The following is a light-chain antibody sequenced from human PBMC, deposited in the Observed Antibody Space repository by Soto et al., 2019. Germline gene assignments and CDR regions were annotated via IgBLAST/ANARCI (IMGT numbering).Light chain of an antibody. CDR3: QQYGSSPQT. CDR1: QSVSRNY. J-gene: IGKJ5*01. CDR2: AAS. Sequence: ETVLTQSPDTLSLSPLERATLSCSPSQSVSRNYLAWFQHTPGQAPRLLIYAASSRATGVPDRFSGSGSGTDFTLTISRLEPEDFAVYYCQQYGSSPQTFGQGTRLEIK. V-gene: IGKV3-20*01.